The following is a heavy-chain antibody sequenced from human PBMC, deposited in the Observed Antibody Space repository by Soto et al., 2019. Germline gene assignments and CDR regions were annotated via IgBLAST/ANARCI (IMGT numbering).Heavy chain of an antibody. J-gene: IGHJ4*02. V-gene: IGHV1-18*01. CDR2: INIYSGDA. CDR3: ARALYYYDNSGLAY. CDR1: GYTFTSYG. D-gene: IGHD3-22*01. Sequence: QVRMEQSGPEVKKTGASVKVSCKASGYTFTSYGISWVRQAPGQGLDWMGWINIYSGDANYAQSFQDRVTMTRDTSTNTLYMEMRTLRSDDTAVYYCARALYYYDNSGLAYWGQGTLVTVSS.